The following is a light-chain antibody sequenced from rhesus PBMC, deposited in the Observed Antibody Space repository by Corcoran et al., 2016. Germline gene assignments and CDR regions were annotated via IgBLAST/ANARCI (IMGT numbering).Light chain of an antibody. V-gene: IGKV1-74*01. CDR1: ENVYNY. J-gene: IGKJ3*01. CDR2: KTS. Sequence: DILMTQSPSSLSASVGDRVTITCRASENVYNYLHWYQQKPGKAPNLLIYKTSTLHSGVPSRFSGSGSGTDFTLTISSLQPEDFATYYCQHSYGTPFTFGPGTKRDIK. CDR3: QHSYGTPFT.